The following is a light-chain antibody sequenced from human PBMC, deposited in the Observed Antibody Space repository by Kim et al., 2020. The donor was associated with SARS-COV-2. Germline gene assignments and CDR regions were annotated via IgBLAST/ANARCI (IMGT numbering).Light chain of an antibody. CDR3: QQYDSYLLT. CDR2: KAS. V-gene: IGKV1-5*03. CDR1: QSISTW. J-gene: IGKJ1*01. Sequence: ASLGDRITITCRASQSISTWLAWYQQKPGKAPKRLIYKASNLQSGVPSRFSGSGSGTEFTLTISNLQPDDFATYYCQQYDSYLLTFGQGTKLDIK.